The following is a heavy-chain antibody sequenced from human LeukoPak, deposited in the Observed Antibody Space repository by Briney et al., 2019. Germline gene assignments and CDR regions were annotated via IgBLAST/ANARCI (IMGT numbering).Heavy chain of an antibody. D-gene: IGHD6-19*01. CDR3: AKDAPAVAGAFDY. Sequence: PGGSLRLSCAASGFTFSSYGMHWVRQAPGKGLEWVAVISYDGSNKYYADSVKGRFTISRDNSKNTLCLQMNSLRAEDTAVYYCAKDAPAVAGAFDYWGQGTLVTVSS. CDR1: GFTFSSYG. J-gene: IGHJ4*02. V-gene: IGHV3-30*18. CDR2: ISYDGSNK.